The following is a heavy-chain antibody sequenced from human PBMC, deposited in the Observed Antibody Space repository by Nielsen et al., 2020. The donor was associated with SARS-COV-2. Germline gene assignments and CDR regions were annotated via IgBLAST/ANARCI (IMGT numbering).Heavy chain of an antibody. D-gene: IGHD6-6*01. CDR1: GYTFTSYG. J-gene: IGHJ6*02. V-gene: IGHV1-18*01. CDR3: ARALRSSSPYYYYYGMDV. Sequence: ASVKVSCKASGYTFTSYGISWVRQAPGQGLEWMGWISAYNGNTNYAQKLQGRVTMTTDTSTSTAYMELRSLRSEDTAVYYCARALRSSSPYYYYYGMDVWGQGTTVTVSS. CDR2: ISAYNGNT.